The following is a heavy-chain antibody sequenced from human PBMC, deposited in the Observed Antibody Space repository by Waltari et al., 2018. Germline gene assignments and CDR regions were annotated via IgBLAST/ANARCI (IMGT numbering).Heavy chain of an antibody. J-gene: IGHJ4*02. D-gene: IGHD6-19*01. CDR3: ASRAVAGNNFDY. CDR1: VGSLYLNNW. V-gene: IGHV4-4*02. CDR2: IYHTGST. Sequence: VQLQESGPGLLKPLGTLSLPCAVSVGSLYLNNWWSWVRQAPGKGLDWIGEIYHTGSTNYNPALKSRVTISVDKSRNHFSLNLTSVTVADTALYYCASRAVAGNNFDYWGQGRLVTVSS.